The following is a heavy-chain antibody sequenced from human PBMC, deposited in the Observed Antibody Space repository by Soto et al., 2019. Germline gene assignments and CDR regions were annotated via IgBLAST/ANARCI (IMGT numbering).Heavy chain of an antibody. CDR2: IYYSGST. D-gene: IGHD3-10*02. Sequence: PSETLSLTCTVSGGSISSGGYYWSWIRQHPGKGLEWIGYIYYSGSTYYNPSLKSRVTISVDTSKNQFSLKLSSVTAADTAVYYCARDVWSGVFGELYWFDPWGQGHLVTVSS. CDR1: GGSISSGGYY. CDR3: ARDVWSGVFGELYWFDP. V-gene: IGHV4-31*03. J-gene: IGHJ5*02.